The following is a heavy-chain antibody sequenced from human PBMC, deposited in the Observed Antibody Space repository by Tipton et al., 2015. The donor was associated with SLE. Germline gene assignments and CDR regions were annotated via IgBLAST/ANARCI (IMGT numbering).Heavy chain of an antibody. CDR1: GGSISSYY. Sequence: TLSLTCTVSGGSISSYYWSWIRQPPGKGLEWIGEINHSGSTNYNPSLKSRVTISVDTSKNQFSLKLSSVTAADTAVYYCARGYSGYFYGYGAFTIWSQGTMVTVSS. D-gene: IGHD3-9*01. J-gene: IGHJ3*02. V-gene: IGHV4-34*01. CDR2: INHSGST. CDR3: ARGYSGYFYGYGAFTI.